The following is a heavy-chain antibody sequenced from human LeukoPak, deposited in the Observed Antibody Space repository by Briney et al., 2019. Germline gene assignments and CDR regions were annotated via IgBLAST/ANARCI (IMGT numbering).Heavy chain of an antibody. D-gene: IGHD1-1*01. J-gene: IGHJ4*02. V-gene: IGHV3-66*01. CDR1: GFTVSSNY. CDR3: AKSPKTGFLFDY. CDR2: IYGGVNT. Sequence: PGGSLRLSCAASGFTVSSNYMNWVRQAPGKGLEWVSVIYGGVNTVYADSVKGRFTISRDNSKNTLYLQMNSLRVEDTAVYYCAKSPKTGFLFDYWGKGTLVTVSS.